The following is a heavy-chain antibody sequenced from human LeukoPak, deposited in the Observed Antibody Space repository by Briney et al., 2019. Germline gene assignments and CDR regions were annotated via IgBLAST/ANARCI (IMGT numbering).Heavy chain of an antibody. J-gene: IGHJ6*03. CDR1: GGSISSYY. D-gene: IGHD5-18*01. CDR2: IYYSGST. V-gene: IGHV4-59*01. Sequence: PSETLSLTCTVSGGSISSYYWSWIRQPPGKGLEWIGYIYYSGSTNYKSTLKSRVTISVDTSKNQFSLKLSSVTAADTAVYYCARTTEGGYSYGYFYYNYMDVWGKGTTVTISS. CDR3: ARTTEGGYSYGYFYYNYMDV.